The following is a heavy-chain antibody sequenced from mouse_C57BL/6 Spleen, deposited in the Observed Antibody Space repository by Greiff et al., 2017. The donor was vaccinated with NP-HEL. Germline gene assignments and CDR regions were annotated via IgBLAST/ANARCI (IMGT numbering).Heavy chain of an antibody. J-gene: IGHJ4*01. CDR2: ISDGGSYT. CDR3: ARDGGLYAMDY. CDR1: GFTFSSYA. V-gene: IGHV5-4*01. Sequence: EVKLVESGGGLVKPGGSLKLSCAASGFTFSSYAMSWVRQTPEKRLEWVATISDGGSYTYYPDNVKGRFTISRDNAKNNLYLQMSHLKSEDTAMYYCARDGGLYAMDYWGQGTSVTVSS.